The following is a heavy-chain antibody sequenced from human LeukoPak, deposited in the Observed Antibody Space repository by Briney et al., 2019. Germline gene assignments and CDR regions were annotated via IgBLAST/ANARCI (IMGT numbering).Heavy chain of an antibody. CDR1: GYSFMSYY. J-gene: IGHJ6*02. Sequence: SVKVSCKASGYSFMSYYMHWVRQAPGQGLEWMGGIIPIFGTANYAQKFQGRVTITADESTSTAYMELSSLRSEDTAVYYCARAGYDFWSGYSGPMNYYYYGMDVWGQGTTVTVSS. CDR2: IIPIFGTA. V-gene: IGHV1-69*13. CDR3: ARAGYDFWSGYSGPMNYYYYGMDV. D-gene: IGHD3-3*01.